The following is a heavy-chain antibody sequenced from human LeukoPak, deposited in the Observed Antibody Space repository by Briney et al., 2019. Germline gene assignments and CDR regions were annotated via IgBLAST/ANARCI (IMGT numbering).Heavy chain of an antibody. CDR2: AMTTFGST. Sequence: SVKVSCKASGGTFSRFCFCWVRQAPGHGLKYMGGAMTTFGSTNYAQKFRGRLTITADQSTHPALMGLGSLRYEHTCVYYCSRLAYCGRNCYSLDRWGQGTLVTVSS. CDR3: SRLAYCGRNCYSLDR. CDR1: GGTFSRFC. J-gene: IGHJ5*02. D-gene: IGHD2-21*01. V-gene: IGHV1-69*13.